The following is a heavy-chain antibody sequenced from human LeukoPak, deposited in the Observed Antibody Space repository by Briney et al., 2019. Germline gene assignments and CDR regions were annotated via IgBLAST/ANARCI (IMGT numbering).Heavy chain of an antibody. V-gene: IGHV3-23*01. CDR2: IGGSGGST. CDR1: GFTFRIYA. J-gene: IGHJ4*02. Sequence: PGGSLRLSCAASGFTFRIYAMSWVRQAPGKGLEWVSAIGGSGGSTYYADSVKGRFTISRDNSKDTLYLQMSSLRAEDTAVYYCAKVWDSSGYFEDYWGQGTLVTVSS. CDR3: AKVWDSSGYFEDY. D-gene: IGHD3-22*01.